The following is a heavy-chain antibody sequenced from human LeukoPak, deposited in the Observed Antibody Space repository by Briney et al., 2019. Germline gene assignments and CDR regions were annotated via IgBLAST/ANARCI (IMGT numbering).Heavy chain of an antibody. Sequence: GGSLRLSCAAAGFTFSSYWMHWVRQAPGKGLVCVSRINSDGSSTSYADSVKGRFTISRDNAKNTLYLQMNSLRAEDTAVYYCARDSHPVPYYDSSGYYICGGQGTLVTVSS. J-gene: IGHJ4*02. CDR3: ARDSHPVPYYDSSGYYIC. V-gene: IGHV3-74*01. CDR1: GFTFSSYW. D-gene: IGHD3-22*01. CDR2: INSDGSST.